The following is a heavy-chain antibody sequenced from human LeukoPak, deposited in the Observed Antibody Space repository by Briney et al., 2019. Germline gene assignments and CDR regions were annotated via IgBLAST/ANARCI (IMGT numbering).Heavy chain of an antibody. V-gene: IGHV4-34*01. CDR2: INHSGST. Sequence: PSETLSLTCAVYGGSFSGYYWSWIRQPPGKGLEWIGEINHSGSTNYNPSLKSRVTISVDTSKNQFSLKLSSVTAADTAVYYCARGRQDIVIVRGVRRYEGIQHWGQGTMVTVSS. D-gene: IGHD2-2*01. CDR1: GGSFSGYY. J-gene: IGHJ1*01. CDR3: ARGRQDIVIVRGVRRYEGIQH.